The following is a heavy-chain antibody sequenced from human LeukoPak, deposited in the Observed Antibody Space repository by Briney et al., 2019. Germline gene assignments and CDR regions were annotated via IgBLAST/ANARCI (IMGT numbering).Heavy chain of an antibody. V-gene: IGHV5-10-1*01. J-gene: IGHJ4*02. CDR3: ARHRAAAGRGFDY. D-gene: IGHD6-13*01. CDR1: GSFFTSYW. Sequence: GASLLISCEGSGSFFTSYWISWVRALPGKGLEWMARIDPSDSYTNYSPSFQGHVTISADKSISTAYLQWSSLKASDTAMYYCARHRAAAGRGFDYWGQGTLVTVSS. CDR2: IDPSDSYT.